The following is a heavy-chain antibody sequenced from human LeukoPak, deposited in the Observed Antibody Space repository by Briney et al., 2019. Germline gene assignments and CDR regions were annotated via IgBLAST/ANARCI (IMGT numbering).Heavy chain of an antibody. CDR2: IYHSGST. V-gene: IGHV4-38-2*02. CDR1: GYSISSGYY. D-gene: IGHD6-13*01. Sequence: SETLSLTCTVSGYSISSGYYWGWIRQPPGKGLEWIGSIYHSGSTYYNPSLKSRVTISVDTSKNQFSLKLSSVTAADTAVYYCARGAAAGTPVGYWGQGTLVTVSS. J-gene: IGHJ4*02. CDR3: ARGAAAGTPVGY.